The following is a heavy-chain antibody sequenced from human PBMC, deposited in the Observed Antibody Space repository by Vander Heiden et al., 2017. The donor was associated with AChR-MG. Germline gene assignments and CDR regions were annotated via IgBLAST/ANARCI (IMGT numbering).Heavy chain of an antibody. CDR1: GGSINVGGYY. J-gene: IGHJ6*03. D-gene: IGHD2-8*01. CDR3: VRVNAYYYYMDV. Sequence: QLQLQESGPGLLQPSQTLSLTCTVPGGSINVGGYYWSWIRQGAGKGLEWIGYIYYSGRTYYNPSLESRLTVSLDTSNNQFSLRLTSLTAADTAVYSCVRVNAYYYYMDVWGKGTTVTVSS. V-gene: IGHV4-31*03. CDR2: IYYSGRT.